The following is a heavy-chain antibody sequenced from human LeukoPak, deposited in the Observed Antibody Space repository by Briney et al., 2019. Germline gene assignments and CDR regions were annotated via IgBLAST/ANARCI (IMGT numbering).Heavy chain of an antibody. CDR2: ISYSGST. CDR1: GGSISSYY. V-gene: IGHV4-59*08. Sequence: SETLSLTCTASGGSISSYYWSWIRQPPGKGLEWIGYISYSGSTNYNPSLKSRVTISVDTSKNQFSLKLSSVTAADTAVYYCARHPLDSSGYTFDYWGQGTLVTVSS. CDR3: ARHPLDSSGYTFDY. D-gene: IGHD3-22*01. J-gene: IGHJ4*02.